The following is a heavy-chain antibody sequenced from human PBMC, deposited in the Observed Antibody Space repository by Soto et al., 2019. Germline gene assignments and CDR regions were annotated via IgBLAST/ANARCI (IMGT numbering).Heavy chain of an antibody. CDR3: AKAYGALDAFDI. V-gene: IGHV3-23*01. D-gene: IGHD4-17*01. Sequence: XESLNVSCAASGFTFSSYSMSGVRQAPGKGLEWVSAISGSGGSTYYADSVKGRFTISRDNSKNTLYLQMNSLRAEDTAVYYCAKAYGALDAFDIWGQGTMVTVSS. CDR1: GFTFSSYS. J-gene: IGHJ3*02. CDR2: ISGSGGST.